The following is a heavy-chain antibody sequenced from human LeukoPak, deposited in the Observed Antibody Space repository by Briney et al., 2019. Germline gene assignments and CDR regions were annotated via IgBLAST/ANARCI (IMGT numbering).Heavy chain of an antibody. CDR1: GGSISSYY. CDR3: ARVGTMSLWYFDL. D-gene: IGHD3-10*02. J-gene: IGHJ2*01. V-gene: IGHV4-59*08. CDR2: IYYSGST. Sequence: SETLSLTCTVSGGSISSYYWSWIRQTPGKGREGIGDIYYSGSTNYNPSLKSRVTISVDTSKNQFSLKLSSVTAADTAVYYCARVGTMSLWYFDLWGRGTLVTVSS.